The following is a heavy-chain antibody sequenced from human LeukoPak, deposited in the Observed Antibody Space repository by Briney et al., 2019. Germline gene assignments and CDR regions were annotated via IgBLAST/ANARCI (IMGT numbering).Heavy chain of an antibody. V-gene: IGHV3-43D*03. CDR1: GFTFDDYA. D-gene: IGHD3-16*02. Sequence: GGSLRLSCAASGFTFDDYAMHWVRQAPGKGLEWVSLISWDGGSTYYADSVKGRFTISRDNSKNSLYLQMNSLRAEDTALYYCARADYDYVWGSYRQYYFDYWGQGTLVTVSS. CDR2: ISWDGGST. CDR3: ARADYDYVWGSYRQYYFDY. J-gene: IGHJ4*02.